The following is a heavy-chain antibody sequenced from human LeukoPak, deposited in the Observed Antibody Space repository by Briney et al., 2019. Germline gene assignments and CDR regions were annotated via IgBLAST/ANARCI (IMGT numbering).Heavy chain of an antibody. CDR1: GFTFSSYA. CDR3: AKDPFCSSTSCSPGAFDP. J-gene: IGHJ5*02. CDR2: ISGSGGST. D-gene: IGHD2-2*01. Sequence: GGSLRLSCAASGFTFSSYAMSWVCQAPGKGLEWVSAISGSGGSTYYADSVKGRFTISRDNSKNTLYLQMNSLRAEDTAVYYCAKDPFCSSTSCSPGAFDPWGQGTLVTVSS. V-gene: IGHV3-23*01.